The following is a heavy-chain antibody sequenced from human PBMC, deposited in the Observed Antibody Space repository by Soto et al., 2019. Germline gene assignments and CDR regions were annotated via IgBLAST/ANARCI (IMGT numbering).Heavy chain of an antibody. V-gene: IGHV3-30*18. J-gene: IGHJ3*02. CDR2: ISYDGSNK. CDR3: AKGWELLVRATFNI. CDR1: GFTFSTYG. D-gene: IGHD1-26*01. Sequence: QVQLVESGGGVVQSGRSLRLSCAASGFTFSTYGMHWVRQAPGKGLEWVAVISYDGSNKYYADSVKGRFTISRDNSKNTLYLQMNSLRAEDTAVYYCAKGWELLVRATFNIWGQGTMVTVSS.